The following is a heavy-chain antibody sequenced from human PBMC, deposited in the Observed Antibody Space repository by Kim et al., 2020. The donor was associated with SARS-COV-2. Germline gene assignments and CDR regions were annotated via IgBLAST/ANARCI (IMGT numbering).Heavy chain of an antibody. Sequence: ASVKVSCKASGYTFTSYAMHWVRQAPGQRLEWMGWINAGNGNTKYSQKFQGRVTITRDTSASTAYMELSSLRSEDTAVYYCARGGVRGAGLYDRMDVWGQGTTVTVSS. CDR1: GYTFTSYA. CDR3: ARGGVRGAGLYDRMDV. J-gene: IGHJ6*02. D-gene: IGHD3-10*01. V-gene: IGHV1-3*01. CDR2: INAGNGNT.